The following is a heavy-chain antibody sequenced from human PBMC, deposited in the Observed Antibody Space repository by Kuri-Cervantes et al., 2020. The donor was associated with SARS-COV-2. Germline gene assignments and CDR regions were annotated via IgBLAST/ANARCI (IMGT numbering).Heavy chain of an antibody. CDR3: AKGGDFWSGFTYFDS. V-gene: IGHV3-30*18. J-gene: IGHJ4*02. Sequence: GGSLNLSFEASGFNFSRTDMHWVRQAPGKGLEWVALISHDGKNKKCIASGKGRFTISRDNSQNTLYLHMKSLRSEDTAMYYCAKGGDFWSGFTYFDSCGPGTLVTVSS. CDR2: ISHDGKNK. D-gene: IGHD3-3*01. CDR1: GFNFSRTD.